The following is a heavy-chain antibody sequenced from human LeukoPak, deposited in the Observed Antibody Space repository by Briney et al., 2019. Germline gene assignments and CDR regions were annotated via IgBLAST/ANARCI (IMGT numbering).Heavy chain of an antibody. CDR2: ISWDGGST. J-gene: IGHJ6*03. Sequence: PGGSLRLSCAASGFTFDDYTMHWVRQAPGKGLEWVSLISWDGGSTYYADSVKGRFTISRDNSKNSLYLQMNSLRTEDTALYYCAKDGSTGYYYYMDVWGKGTTVTVSS. CDR1: GFTFDDYT. D-gene: IGHD5/OR15-5a*01. V-gene: IGHV3-43*01. CDR3: AKDGSTGYYYYMDV.